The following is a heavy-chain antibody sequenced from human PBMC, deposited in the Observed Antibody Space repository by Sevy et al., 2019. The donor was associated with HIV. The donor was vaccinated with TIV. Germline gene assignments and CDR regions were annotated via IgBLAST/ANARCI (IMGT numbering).Heavy chain of an antibody. CDR3: ARDPGTEGWQQLTPMAHAKNYYYYYGMDV. V-gene: IGHV1-2*02. D-gene: IGHD6-13*01. J-gene: IGHJ6*02. CDR2: INPNSGGT. CDR1: GYTFTGYY. Sequence: ASVKVSCKASGYTFTGYYMHWVRQAPGQGLEWMGWINPNSGGTNYAQKFQGRVTMTRDTSISTAYMELSRLRSDDTAVYYCARDPGTEGWQQLTPMAHAKNYYYYYGMDVWGQGTTVTVSS.